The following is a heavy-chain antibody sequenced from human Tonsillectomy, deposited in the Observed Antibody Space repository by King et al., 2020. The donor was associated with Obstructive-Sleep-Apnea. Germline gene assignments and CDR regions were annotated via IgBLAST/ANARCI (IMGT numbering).Heavy chain of an antibody. CDR1: GFSFSDYA. CDR3: ARDYWEKVATSLHY. J-gene: IGHJ4*02. V-gene: IGHV3-30-3*01. D-gene: IGHD5-12*01. Sequence: VQLVESGGGVVQPGRSLRLSCAASGFSFSDYAMHWVRQAPGKGLEWVGFISYDGINKYYADSVQGRFTISRDNSENMLYLQMDSLRTEDTAVYFCARDYWEKVATSLHYWGQGILVTVSS. CDR2: ISYDGINK.